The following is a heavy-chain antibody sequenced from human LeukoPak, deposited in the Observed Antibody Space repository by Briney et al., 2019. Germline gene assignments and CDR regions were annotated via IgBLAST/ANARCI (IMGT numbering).Heavy chain of an antibody. CDR2: IKQDGSET. CDR3: AREDHSKYEF. V-gene: IGHV3-7*01. CDR1: GFTFSSYW. D-gene: IGHD4-11*01. J-gene: IGHJ4*02. Sequence: GGSLRLSCAASGFTFSSYWMSWVRQAPGKGPEWLASIKQDGSETFYVDSVKGRFTISKDNAKKSLYLLMNSLRAEDTAVYYCAREDHSKYEFCGQGSLVS.